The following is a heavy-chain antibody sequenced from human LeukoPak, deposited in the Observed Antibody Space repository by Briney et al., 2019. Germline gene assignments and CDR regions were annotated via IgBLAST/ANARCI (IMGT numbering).Heavy chain of an antibody. D-gene: IGHD6-13*01. CDR3: ARISSSSWRYFDS. Sequence: PSETLSLTCAVSGGSISTNYWSWIGQPPGKGLEYFGYIYYSGSTNYNPSLKSRVTISIDTSKNQFSLKLTSVTAADTAVYYRARISSSSWRYFDSRGQGTLVTVSS. J-gene: IGHJ4*02. CDR2: IYYSGST. CDR1: GGSISTNY. V-gene: IGHV4-59*01.